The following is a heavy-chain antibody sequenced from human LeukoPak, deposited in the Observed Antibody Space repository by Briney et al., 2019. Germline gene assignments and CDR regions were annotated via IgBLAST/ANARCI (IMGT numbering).Heavy chain of an antibody. J-gene: IGHJ4*02. V-gene: IGHV3-48*04. Sequence: GGSLRLSCAASGFTFSSYSMSWVRQAPGKGLEWVSYISSTGSTTYYADSVKGRFTISRDNAKNSLYLQMNSLRVEDTAVYYCARGSVDYWGQGALVTVSS. CDR2: ISSTGSTT. CDR1: GFTFSSYS. CDR3: ARGSVDY.